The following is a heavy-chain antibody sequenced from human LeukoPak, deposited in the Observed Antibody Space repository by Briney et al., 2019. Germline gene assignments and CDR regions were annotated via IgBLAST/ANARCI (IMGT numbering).Heavy chain of an antibody. D-gene: IGHD4-11*01. V-gene: IGHV4-4*07. CDR2: IYTSGNT. CDR1: GGSISSYY. CDR3: ARDNDYRTFLDY. J-gene: IGHJ4*02. Sequence: SETLSLTCTVSGGSISSYYWSWIRQPAGKGLEWIGRIYTSGNTNYNPSLKSRVTTSVDKSKNQFSLRLTSVTAADTAVYYCARDNDYRTFLDYWGQGTLVTVSS.